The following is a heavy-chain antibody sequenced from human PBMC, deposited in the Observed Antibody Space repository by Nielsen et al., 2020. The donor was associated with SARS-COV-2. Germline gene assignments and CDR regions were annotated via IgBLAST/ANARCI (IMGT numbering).Heavy chain of an antibody. J-gene: IGHJ5*02. D-gene: IGHD3-3*01. CDR3: ARDTNYDFWSGSGNWFDP. CDR2: ISSSSSYT. V-gene: IGHV3-11*06. Sequence: WIRQPPGKGLEWVSYISSSSSYTNYADSVKGRFTISRDNAKNSLYLQMNSLRDEDTAVYHCARDTNYDFWSGSGNWFDPWGQGTLVTVSS.